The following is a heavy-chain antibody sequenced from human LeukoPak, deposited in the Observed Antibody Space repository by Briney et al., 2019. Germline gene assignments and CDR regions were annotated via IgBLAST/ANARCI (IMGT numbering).Heavy chain of an antibody. V-gene: IGHV4-34*10. Sequence: PSETLSLTCAVYGGSFSGYYWSWIRQPPGKGLEWIGEINPSGSTNYNPSLKSRVTISVDTSKNQFSLKLSSVTAADTAVYYCARYEGIQLWFHPTNYFDYGGQATLVTVSS. J-gene: IGHJ4*02. CDR3: ARYEGIQLWFHPTNYFDY. CDR2: INPSGST. D-gene: IGHD5-18*01. CDR1: GGSFSGYY.